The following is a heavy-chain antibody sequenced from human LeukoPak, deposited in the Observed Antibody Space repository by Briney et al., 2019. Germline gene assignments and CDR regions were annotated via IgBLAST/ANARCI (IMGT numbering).Heavy chain of an antibody. CDR1: GDSVSSNSAA. CDR2: TYYRSKWYN. D-gene: IGHD6-13*01. V-gene: IGHV6-1*01. J-gene: IGHJ4*02. CDR3: AREVIAAAEFDY. Sequence: SQTLSLTCAISGDSVSSNSAAGNWIRQSPSRALEWLGGTYYRSKWYNDYAVSVKSRITINPDTSKNQFSLQLNSVTPEDTAVYYCAREVIAAAEFDYWGQGTLVTVSS.